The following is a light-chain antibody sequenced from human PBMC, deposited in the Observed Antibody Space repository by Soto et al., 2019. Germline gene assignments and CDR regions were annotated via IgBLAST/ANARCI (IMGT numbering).Light chain of an antibody. CDR2: AAS. J-gene: IGKJ1*01. CDR3: QQRSNWT. V-gene: IGKV3D-20*02. CDR1: QSVSSSY. Sequence: IVFPQSPGTLSLSPGARATLSCRASQSVSSSYLAWYQQKPRTAPRLLIYAASNRATAIPARFSGSGSGTDFTLTISRLEPEDFAVYHYQQRSNWTFGQGTKVDIK.